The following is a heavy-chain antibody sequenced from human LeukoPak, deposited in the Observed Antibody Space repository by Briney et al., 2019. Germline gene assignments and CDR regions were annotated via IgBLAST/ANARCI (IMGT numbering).Heavy chain of an antibody. CDR1: GGSFSGYY. CDR2: INHSGST. D-gene: IGHD3-22*01. Sequence: PSETLSLTCAVYGGSFSGYYWSWIRQPPGKGLERIGEINHSGSTNYNPSLKSRVTISVDTSKNQFSLKLSSVTAADTAVYYCARGHMYYYDSSGYYYFDYWGQGTLVTVSS. V-gene: IGHV4-34*01. J-gene: IGHJ4*02. CDR3: ARGHMYYYDSSGYYYFDY.